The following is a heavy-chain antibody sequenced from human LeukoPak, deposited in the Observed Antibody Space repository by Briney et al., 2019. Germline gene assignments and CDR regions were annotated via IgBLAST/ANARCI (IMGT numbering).Heavy chain of an antibody. V-gene: IGHV4-59*01. J-gene: IGHJ4*02. CDR3: ASTILAGNYFDY. Sequence: PSETLSLTCTVSGGSISSYYWSWIRQPPGKGLEWIGYIYYSGSTNYNPSLKSRVTISVDTSKNQFSLKLSSVTAADTAVYYCASTILAGNYFDYWGQGTLVTVSS. CDR2: IYYSGST. CDR1: GGSISSYY. D-gene: IGHD3-10*01.